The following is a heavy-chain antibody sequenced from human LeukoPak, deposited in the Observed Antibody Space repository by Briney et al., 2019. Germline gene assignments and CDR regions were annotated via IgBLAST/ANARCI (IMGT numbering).Heavy chain of an antibody. J-gene: IGHJ5*01. CDR1: GGSFSGYY. CDR2: INHSGST. CDR3: ARGRGVVVRDWFDS. D-gene: IGHD3-22*01. Sequence: SETLSLTCAVYGGSFSGYYWSWIRQPPGKGLEWIGEINHSGSTNYNPSHKSRVTVSVDTSKNQFSLELRSVTAADTAVYYCARGRGVVVRDWFDSWGQGTLVTVSS. V-gene: IGHV4-34*01.